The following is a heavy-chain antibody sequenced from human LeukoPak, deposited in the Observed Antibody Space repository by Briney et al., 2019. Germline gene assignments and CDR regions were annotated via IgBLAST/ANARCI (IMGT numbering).Heavy chain of an antibody. V-gene: IGHV3-74*01. CDR2: INSDGSST. Sequence: GGSLRLSCAASGLFFSTNWMSWVRQAPGKGLVWVSRINSDGSSTSYADSVKGRFTISRDNAKNTLYLQMNSLRAEDTAVYYCAREGHRGVATDYWGQGTLVTVSS. CDR3: AREGHRGVATDY. J-gene: IGHJ4*02. D-gene: IGHD3-10*01. CDR1: GLFFSTNW.